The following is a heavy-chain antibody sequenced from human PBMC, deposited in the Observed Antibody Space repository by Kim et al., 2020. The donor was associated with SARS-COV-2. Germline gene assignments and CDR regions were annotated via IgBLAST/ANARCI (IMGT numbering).Heavy chain of an antibody. J-gene: IGHJ4*01. CDR3: ARGKIASWGGPDYFAY. Sequence: SETLSLTCAVYGGSFSGYYWSWIRQPQGKGLEWIGEINHSGSTNYNLSLKSRVTISVDTSKNQFSLKLSSVKAADTAVYYCARGKIASWGGPDYFAYWG. V-gene: IGHV4-34*01. CDR2: INHSGST. CDR1: GGSFSGYY. D-gene: IGHD3-16*01.